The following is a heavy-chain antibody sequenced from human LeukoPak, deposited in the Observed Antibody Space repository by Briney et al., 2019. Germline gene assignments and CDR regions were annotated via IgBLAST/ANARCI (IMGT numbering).Heavy chain of an antibody. J-gene: IGHJ6*03. V-gene: IGHV5-51*01. Sequence: PGEALKISCKGSGYSFTNYWIGWVRQMPGKGLEGMGIIYPGDSDTRYSPSFQDPLTLSADTSISTAYLQWSSLKASDTAMSYCARLTPYYYLDVWGKGTTVTVSS. CDR1: GYSFTNYW. CDR3: ARLTPYYYLDV. CDR2: IYPGDSDT.